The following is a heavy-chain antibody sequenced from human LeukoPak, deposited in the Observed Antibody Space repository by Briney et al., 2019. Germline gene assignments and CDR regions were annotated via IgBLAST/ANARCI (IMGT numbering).Heavy chain of an antibody. Sequence: GGSLRLSCVASGFYYNNYGMNWVRQAPGKGLEWVAGITANSAGRYYTDSVQGRFTISRDNSKSTVYLQVNSLRAEDTALYYCARDDGWIQFNFWGQGTLVTVSS. D-gene: IGHD5-18*01. V-gene: IGHV3-23*01. J-gene: IGHJ4*02. CDR2: ITANSAGR. CDR1: GFYYNNYG. CDR3: ARDDGWIQFNF.